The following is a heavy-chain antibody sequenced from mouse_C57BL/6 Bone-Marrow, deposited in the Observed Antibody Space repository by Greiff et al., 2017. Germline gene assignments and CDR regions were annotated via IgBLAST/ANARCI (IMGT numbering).Heavy chain of an antibody. J-gene: IGHJ2*01. D-gene: IGHD1-1*01. CDR2: IYPGDGDT. V-gene: IGHV1-82*01. Sequence: QVQLKESGPELVKPGASVKISCKASGYAFSSSWMNWVKQRPGKGLEWIGRIYPGDGDTNYNGKFKGKATLTADTSSSTAYMQLSSLTSEDSAVYFCARIYYYGSSFYFDYWGQGTTLTVSS. CDR1: GYAFSSSW. CDR3: ARIYYYGSSFYFDY.